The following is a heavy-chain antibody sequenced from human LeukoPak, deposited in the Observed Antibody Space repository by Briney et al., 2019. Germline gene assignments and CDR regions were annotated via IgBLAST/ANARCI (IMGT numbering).Heavy chain of an antibody. J-gene: IGHJ6*02. CDR2: ISRSSSTI. V-gene: IGHV3-48*01. Sequence: GGSLRLSCAASGLTFSSYSMNWVRQAPGKGLEWVSYISRSSSTIYYADSVKGRFTISRDNAKNSLYLQMNSLRAEDTAVYYCARDELRYFDWSFYGMDVWGQGTTVTVSS. CDR1: GLTFSSYS. D-gene: IGHD3-9*01. CDR3: ARDELRYFDWSFYGMDV.